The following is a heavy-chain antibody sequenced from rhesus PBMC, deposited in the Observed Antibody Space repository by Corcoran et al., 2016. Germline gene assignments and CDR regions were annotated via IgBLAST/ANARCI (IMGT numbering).Heavy chain of an antibody. V-gene: IGHV3-119*01. D-gene: IGHD6-25*01. Sequence: EVQLVESGGGLVQPGGSLRLSCAASGFTFSSYWMYWVRQAPGKGLEWVSRISSDGRSTSDADSVKGRFTISRENAKNSLYLQMNSLRAEDTAVYYCAAAIAAAGTGIDYWGQGVLVTVSS. CDR1: GFTFSSYW. J-gene: IGHJ4*01. CDR2: ISSDGRST. CDR3: AAAIAAAGTGIDY.